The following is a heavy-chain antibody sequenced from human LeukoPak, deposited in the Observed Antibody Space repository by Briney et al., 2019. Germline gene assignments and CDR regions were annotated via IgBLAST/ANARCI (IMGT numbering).Heavy chain of an antibody. CDR1: GGSISSYY. D-gene: IGHD5-24*01. J-gene: IGHJ4*02. Sequence: SETLSLTCTVSGGSISSYYWSWIRQPPGKGLEWIGYIYYSGSTNYNPSLKSRVTISVDTSKNQFSLKLSSVTAADTAVYYCARWLQLYYFDYWGQGTLVTVSS. CDR3: ARWLQLYYFDY. V-gene: IGHV4-59*01. CDR2: IYYSGST.